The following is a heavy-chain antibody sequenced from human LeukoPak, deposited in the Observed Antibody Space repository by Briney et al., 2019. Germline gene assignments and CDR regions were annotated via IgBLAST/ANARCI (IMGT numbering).Heavy chain of an antibody. CDR2: IYSDGST. Sequence: GGPLRLSCAATGFTSSSNYMRWVRQAPGKVLDSGSLIYSDGSTYYADSVKGRFTISRDNSKNMMYLQMNSLRAEDTAVYYCARDGAVATIAAFDIWGQGTMVTVSS. J-gene: IGHJ3*02. CDR3: ARDGAVATIAAFDI. CDR1: GFTSSSNY. D-gene: IGHD5-12*01. V-gene: IGHV3-66*01.